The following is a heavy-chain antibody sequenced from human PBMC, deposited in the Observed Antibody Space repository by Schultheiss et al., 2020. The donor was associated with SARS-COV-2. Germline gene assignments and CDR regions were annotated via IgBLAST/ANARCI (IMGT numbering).Heavy chain of an antibody. CDR3: SRVSSYDSSGYYFDY. CDR2: IIPIFGTA. CDR1: GYTFTSYD. J-gene: IGHJ4*02. V-gene: IGHV1-69*13. D-gene: IGHD3-22*01. Sequence: SVKVSCKASGYTFTSYDINWVRQAPGQGLEWMGGIIPIFGTANYAQRFQGRVTITADESTSTAYMELSSLRSEDTAVYYCSRVSSYDSSGYYFDYWGQGTLVTVSS.